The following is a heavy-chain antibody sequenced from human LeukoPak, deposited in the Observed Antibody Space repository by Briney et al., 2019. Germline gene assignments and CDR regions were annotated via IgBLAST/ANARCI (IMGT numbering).Heavy chain of an antibody. CDR2: IYNSGST. Sequence: PSETLSLTCTVSGGSISSNNYYWGWIRQPPGKGLEWIGSIYNSGSTYYNPSLKSRVTISVDTSKNQFALKLSSVTAADTAVYYCARDRSSHFDYWGQGTLVTVSS. CDR3: ARDRSSHFDY. V-gene: IGHV4-39*01. J-gene: IGHJ4*02. D-gene: IGHD6-6*01. CDR1: GGSISSNNYY.